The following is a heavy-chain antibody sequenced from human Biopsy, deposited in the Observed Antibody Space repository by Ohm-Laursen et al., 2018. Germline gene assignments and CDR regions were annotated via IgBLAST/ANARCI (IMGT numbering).Heavy chain of an antibody. CDR2: IYYTGST. CDR1: GGSISSYY. D-gene: IGHD1-26*01. J-gene: IGHJ2*01. V-gene: IGHV4-59*08. CDR3: ARHAPSYSGSYWRYFDL. Sequence: GTLSLTCTVSGGSISSYYWSWIRQPPGRGLEWIGYIYYTGSTNYNPSLKSRVTISVDTSMNHLALRLTFVTAADTAVYYCARHAPSYSGSYWRYFDLWGRGTLVTVSS.